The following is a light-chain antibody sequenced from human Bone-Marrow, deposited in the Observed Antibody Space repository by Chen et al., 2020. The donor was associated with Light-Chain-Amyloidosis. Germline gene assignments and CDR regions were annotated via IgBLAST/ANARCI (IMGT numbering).Light chain of an antibody. CDR3: QVWDRSSDRPV. Sequence: SYVLTHPPSVSVAPGQTPTTACGGNNIGSTSVHWYQQTPGQAPLLVVYDDSDRPSGIPERLSGSNSGNTATLTISRVEAGDEADYYCQVWDRSSDRPVFGGGTKLTVL. V-gene: IGLV3-21*02. J-gene: IGLJ3*02. CDR2: DDS. CDR1: NIGSTS.